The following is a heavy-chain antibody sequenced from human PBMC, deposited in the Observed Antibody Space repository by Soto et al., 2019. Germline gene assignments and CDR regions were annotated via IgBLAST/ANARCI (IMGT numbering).Heavy chain of an antibody. CDR1: GFTFSTYG. V-gene: IGHV3-33*05. J-gene: IGHJ1*01. CDR3: ASGGSYFNLEH. Sequence: QVLLVESGGGVVHPGRSLRLSCAASGFTFSTYGMHWVRQAPGKGLEWVAVILYDGSNKYYADSVKGRFTISRDNSKNTLYLQMNSLRAEDTAIYCCASGGSYFNLEHWGQGTLVTVSS. D-gene: IGHD1-26*01. CDR2: ILYDGSNK.